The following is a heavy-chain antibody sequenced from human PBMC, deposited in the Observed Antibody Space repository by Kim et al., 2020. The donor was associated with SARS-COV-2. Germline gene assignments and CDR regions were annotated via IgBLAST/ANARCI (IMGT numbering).Heavy chain of an antibody. D-gene: IGHD6-13*01. V-gene: IGHV1-69*13. Sequence: SVKVSCKASGGIFSNFAISLVRQAPGQGLEWMGGIIPIFGTANYAQKFQGRVTITADESTSTAYMELSSLRSEDTAVYYCATLIAAAGPGDYWGQGTLVTVSS. CDR1: GGIFSNFA. CDR3: ATLIAAAGPGDY. J-gene: IGHJ4*02. CDR2: IIPIFGTA.